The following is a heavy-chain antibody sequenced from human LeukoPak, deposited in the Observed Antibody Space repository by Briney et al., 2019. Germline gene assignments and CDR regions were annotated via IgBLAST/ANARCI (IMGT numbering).Heavy chain of an antibody. CDR1: GFTFSSYA. V-gene: IGHV3-23*01. CDR2: ISGNGGST. CDR3: AKISGNRSGGSCYY. Sequence: GGSLRLSCAASGFTFSSYAMNWVRQAPGKGLEWVSAISGNGGSTYYADSVKGRFTISRDNSKNTLYLRMNSLRAEDTAVYYCAKISGNRSGGSCYYWGQGTLVTVSS. D-gene: IGHD2-15*01. J-gene: IGHJ4*02.